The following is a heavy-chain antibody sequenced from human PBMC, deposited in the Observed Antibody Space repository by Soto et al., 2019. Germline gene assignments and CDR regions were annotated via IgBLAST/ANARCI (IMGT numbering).Heavy chain of an antibody. CDR1: GGTFSSYA. V-gene: IGHV1-69*01. CDR3: ARSQGSSTSLEIYYYYYYGMDV. CDR2: IIPISDTT. Sequence: QVQLVQSGAEVKKPGSSVKVSCKASGGTFSSYAISWVRQAPGQGLEWMGGIIPISDTTNYAQKFQGRVPSAAEESTSTAYMELSRLSSEDTAVYYCARSQGSSTSLEIYYYYYYGMDVWGQGTTVNVSS. J-gene: IGHJ6*02. D-gene: IGHD2-2*01.